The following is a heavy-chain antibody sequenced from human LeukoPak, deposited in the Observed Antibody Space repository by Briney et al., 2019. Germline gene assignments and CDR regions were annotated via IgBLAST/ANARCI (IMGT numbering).Heavy chain of an antibody. J-gene: IGHJ3*02. CDR1: GFTFGDYA. CDR2: INHSGST. CDR3: ARRSTIFGVVRAFDI. D-gene: IGHD3-3*01. V-gene: IGHV4-34*01. Sequence: GSLRLSCTASGFTFGDYAMSWIRQPPGKGLEWIGEINHSGSTNYNPSLKSRVTISVDTSKNQFSLKLSSVTAADTAVYYCARRSTIFGVVRAFDIWGQGTMVTVSS.